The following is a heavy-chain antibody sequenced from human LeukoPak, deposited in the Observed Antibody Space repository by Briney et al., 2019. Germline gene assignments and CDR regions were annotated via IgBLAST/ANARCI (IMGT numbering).Heavy chain of an antibody. Sequence: GGSLRLSCAASGFTLSSYWMHWVRQAPGKGLVWVSRINSDGSRTSYVDSVKGRFTISRDNAKNTLYLQMNSLRAEDTAVYYCAREGGDYDDAFDIWGQGTMVTVSS. CDR1: GFTLSSYW. CDR3: AREGGDYDDAFDI. CDR2: INSDGSRT. V-gene: IGHV3-74*01. D-gene: IGHD4-17*01. J-gene: IGHJ3*02.